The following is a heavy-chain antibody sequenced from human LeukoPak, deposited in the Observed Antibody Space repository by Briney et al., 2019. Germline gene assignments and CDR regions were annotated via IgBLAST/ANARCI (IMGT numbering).Heavy chain of an antibody. V-gene: IGHV4-39*01. Sequence: SETLSLTCTVSGGSISSSSYYWGWIRQPPGKGLEWIGSIYYSGSTYYNPSLKSRVTISVDTSKNQFSLKLSSVTAADTAVYYCARGGSYAFSHYYYGMDVWGQGTTVTVSS. D-gene: IGHD1-26*01. J-gene: IGHJ6*02. CDR3: ARGGSYAFSHYYYGMDV. CDR2: IYYSGST. CDR1: GGSISSSSYY.